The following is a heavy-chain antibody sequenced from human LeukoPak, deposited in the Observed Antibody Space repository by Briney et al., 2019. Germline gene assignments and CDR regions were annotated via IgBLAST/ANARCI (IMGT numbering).Heavy chain of an antibody. V-gene: IGHV3-23*01. CDR3: AKGPSSIAAAGNR. D-gene: IGHD6-13*01. CDR2: ISGSGGST. Sequence: GGSLRLSCAASGFTFSSYAMSWVRQAPGRGLEWVSAISGSGGSTYYADSVKGRFIISRDNSKNTLYLQMNSLRAEDTAVYYCAKGPSSIAAAGNRWGQGTLVTVSS. CDR1: GFTFSSYA. J-gene: IGHJ5*02.